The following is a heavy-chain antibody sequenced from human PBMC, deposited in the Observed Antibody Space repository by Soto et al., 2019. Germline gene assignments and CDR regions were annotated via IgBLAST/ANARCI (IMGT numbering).Heavy chain of an antibody. D-gene: IGHD6-13*01. CDR2: INAGNGNT. CDR1: GYTFPSYA. Sequence: ASVKVSCKASGYTFPSYAMHWVRQAPGQRLEWMGWINAGNGNTKYSQKFQGRVTITRDTSASTAYMELSSLRSEDTAVYYCARDWKQQLVRDYYYGMDVWGQGTTVTVSS. V-gene: IGHV1-3*01. CDR3: ARDWKQQLVRDYYYGMDV. J-gene: IGHJ6*02.